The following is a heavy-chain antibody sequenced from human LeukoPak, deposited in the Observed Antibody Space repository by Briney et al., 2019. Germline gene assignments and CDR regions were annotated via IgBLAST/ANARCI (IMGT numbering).Heavy chain of an antibody. CDR2: ISWNSGSI. Sequence: SGGSLRLSCAASGFTFDDYAMHWVRQAPGKGPEWVSGISWNSGSIGYADSVKGRFTISRDNAKNSLYLQMNSLRAEDMALYYCAKGNYDILTGPMDVWGKGTTVTVSS. V-gene: IGHV3-9*03. CDR1: GFTFDDYA. J-gene: IGHJ6*03. CDR3: AKGNYDILTGPMDV. D-gene: IGHD3-9*01.